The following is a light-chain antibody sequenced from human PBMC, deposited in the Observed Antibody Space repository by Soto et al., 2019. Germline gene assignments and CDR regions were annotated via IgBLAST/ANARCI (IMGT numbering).Light chain of an antibody. J-gene: IGLJ1*01. CDR2: DVI. V-gene: IGLV2-14*01. Sequence: QSALTQPPSVSGSPGQSITISCTGTSSDVGGYNYVSWYQQHPGKAPKLIIYDVINRPSGVSDRFSGSKSDNTASLTISGLQAEDESDYYCSSFTGSTTYVFGTGTKLTVL. CDR3: SSFTGSTTYV. CDR1: SSDVGGYNY.